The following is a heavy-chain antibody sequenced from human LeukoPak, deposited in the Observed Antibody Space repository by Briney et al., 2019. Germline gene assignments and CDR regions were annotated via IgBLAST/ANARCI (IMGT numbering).Heavy chain of an antibody. CDR1: GGSISSYY. CDR2: IYYSGST. V-gene: IGHV4-59*01. D-gene: IGHD3-22*01. CDR3: ARNYDSSGYGFDY. J-gene: IGHJ4*02. Sequence: KASETLSLTCTVSGGSISSYYWSWIRQPPGKGLEWIGYIYYSGSTNYNPSLKSRVTISVDTSKNQFSLKLSSATAADTAVYYCARNYDSSGYGFDYWGQGTLVTVSS.